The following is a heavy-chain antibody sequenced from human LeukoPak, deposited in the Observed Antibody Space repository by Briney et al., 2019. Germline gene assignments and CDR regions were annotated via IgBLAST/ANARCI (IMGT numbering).Heavy chain of an antibody. V-gene: IGHV4-39*01. Sequence: PSETLSLTCTVSGGSISSSSYYWGWIRQPPGKGLEWIGSIYYSGSTYYNPSLKSRVTISVDTSKNQFSLKLSSVTAADTAVYYCARAPIGHYCSSTSCYIGAFDIWGQGTMVTVSS. J-gene: IGHJ3*02. CDR1: GGSISSSSYY. D-gene: IGHD2-2*02. CDR3: ARAPIGHYCSSTSCYIGAFDI. CDR2: IYYSGST.